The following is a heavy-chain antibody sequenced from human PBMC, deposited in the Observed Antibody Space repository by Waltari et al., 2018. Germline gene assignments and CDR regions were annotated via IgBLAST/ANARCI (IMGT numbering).Heavy chain of an antibody. J-gene: IGHJ2*01. D-gene: IGHD3-9*01. CDR2: ISSSGSYI. CDR3: AREDILTAYYNDYWYFDL. V-gene: IGHV3-21*01. Sequence: EVKLVESGRGLVKPGGSLRLACEDAGFTVGSHSINWGRQVPGTGVECVSSISSSGSYIYYADSVKGRFTISRDNAKNSLYLQMNSLRAEDTAVYYCAREDILTAYYNDYWYFDLWGRGTLVTVSS. CDR1: GFTVGSHS.